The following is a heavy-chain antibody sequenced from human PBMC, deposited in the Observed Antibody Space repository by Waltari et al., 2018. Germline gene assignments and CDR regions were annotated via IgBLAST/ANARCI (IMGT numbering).Heavy chain of an antibody. V-gene: IGHV1-18*01. D-gene: IGHD2-15*01. CDR1: DYAFLRFG. CDR3: ARDVLHSAPSFSDS. J-gene: IGHJ1*01. Sequence: QVQLVQSGAEVEKPGASVKVSCKASDYAFLRFGFNWVRQAPGPGLEWMGWISAYSCKTEFAQKFQDRVTLTTDTSTSTAYMELTSLRSDDTALYYCARDVLHSAPSFSDSWGQGTLVTVSS. CDR2: ISAYSCKT.